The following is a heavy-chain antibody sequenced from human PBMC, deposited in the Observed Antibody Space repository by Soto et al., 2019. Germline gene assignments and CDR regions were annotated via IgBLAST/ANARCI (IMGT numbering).Heavy chain of an antibody. V-gene: IGHV1-8*01. CDR2: MDPNSGNT. D-gene: IGHD3-22*01. CDR1: GYTFTSYD. CDR3: ASLNNYYDSSVLRYYYYGMDV. Sequence: ASVKVCCKASGYTFTSYDINWVRQATGQGLEWRGWMDPNSGNTGYAQKFQGRVTMTRNTSISTAYMELSSLRSEDTAVYYCASLNNYYDSSVLRYYYYGMDVWGQGTTVTVSS. J-gene: IGHJ6*02.